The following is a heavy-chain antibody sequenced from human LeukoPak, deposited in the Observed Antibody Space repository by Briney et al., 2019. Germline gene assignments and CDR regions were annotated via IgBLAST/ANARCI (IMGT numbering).Heavy chain of an antibody. J-gene: IGHJ4*02. Sequence: SETLSLTCTVSGGSISSYYWSWIRQPPGKGLEWIGYIYYSGSTNYDPSLKSRVTISVDTSKNQFSLKLSSVTAADTAVYYCARARLDSGYAHFDYWGEGTLVTVSS. CDR3: ARARLDSGYAHFDY. CDR1: GGSISSYY. CDR2: IYYSGST. D-gene: IGHD5-12*01. V-gene: IGHV4-59*01.